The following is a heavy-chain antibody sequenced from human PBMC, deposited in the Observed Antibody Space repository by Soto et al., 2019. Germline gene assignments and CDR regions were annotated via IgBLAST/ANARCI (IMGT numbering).Heavy chain of an antibody. CDR3: ARDDSSSWPPSNYYYYGMDV. V-gene: IGHV1-69*08. Sequence: QVQLVQSGAEVKKPGSSVKVSCKASGGTFSSYTISWVRQAPGQGLEWMGRIIPILGIANYAQKVQGRGTITADKSTSTAYMELSSLRSEDTAVYYCARDDSSSWPPSNYYYYGMDVWGQGTTVTVSS. CDR2: IIPILGIA. D-gene: IGHD6-13*01. CDR1: GGTFSSYT. J-gene: IGHJ6*02.